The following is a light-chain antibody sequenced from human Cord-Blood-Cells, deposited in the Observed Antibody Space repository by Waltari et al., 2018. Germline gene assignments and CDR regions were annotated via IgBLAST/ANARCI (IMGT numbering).Light chain of an antibody. V-gene: IGLV1-40*01. CDR3: QSYDSSLSGYV. CDR1: SSNIRAGYD. Sequence: QSVLTQPPSVSGAPGLRVTISCTGRSSNIRAGYDVHWYQQLPGTAPKPLIYGNSNRPSGVPDRFSGSKSGTSASLAITGLQAEDEADYYCQSYDSSLSGYVFGTGTKVTVL. J-gene: IGLJ1*01. CDR2: GNS.